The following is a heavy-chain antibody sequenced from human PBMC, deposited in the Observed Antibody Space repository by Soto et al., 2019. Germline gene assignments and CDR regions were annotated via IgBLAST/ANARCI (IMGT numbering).Heavy chain of an antibody. J-gene: IGHJ3*02. Sequence: GGSLRLSCASSGCAFSSCGMSWVRQATGKGLEWVSGISGSGGSTYYADSVKGRFTISRDNSKNTLYLQMNSLRAEDSAVYYCAKDLTIFGVMVGAFDIWGQGTMVTVSS. CDR3: AKDLTIFGVMVGAFDI. V-gene: IGHV3-23*01. CDR1: GCAFSSCG. CDR2: ISGSGGST. D-gene: IGHD3-3*01.